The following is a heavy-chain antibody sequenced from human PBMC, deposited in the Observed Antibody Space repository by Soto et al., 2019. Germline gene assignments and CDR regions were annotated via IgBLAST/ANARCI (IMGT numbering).Heavy chain of an antibody. CDR2: IIPILGIA. D-gene: IGHD5-12*01. CDR1: GGTFSSYT. J-gene: IGHJ3*02. CDR3: ARGHEFCGYHAFDI. Sequence: GASVKVSCKASGGTFSSYTISWVRQAPGQGLEWMGRIIPILGIANYAQKFQGRVTITADKSTSTAYMELSSLRSEDTAVYYCARGHEFCGYHAFDIWGQGTMVTVSS. V-gene: IGHV1-69*02.